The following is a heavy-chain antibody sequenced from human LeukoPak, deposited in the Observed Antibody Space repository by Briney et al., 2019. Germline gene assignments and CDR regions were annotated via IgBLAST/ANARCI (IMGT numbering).Heavy chain of an antibody. J-gene: IGHJ6*03. CDR1: GFTFSDYY. D-gene: IGHD6-19*01. CDR2: ISSSGSTI. V-gene: IGHV3-11*04. Sequence: PGGSLRLSCAASGFTFSDYYMSWIRQAPGKGLKWVSYISSSGSTIYYADSVKGRFTISRDNAKNSLYLQMNSLRAEDTAVYYCARVLAGILYYYMDVWGKGTTVTVSS. CDR3: ARVLAGILYYYMDV.